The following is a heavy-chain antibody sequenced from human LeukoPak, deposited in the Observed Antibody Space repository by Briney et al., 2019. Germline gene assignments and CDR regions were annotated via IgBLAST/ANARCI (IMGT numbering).Heavy chain of an antibody. J-gene: IGHJ4*02. CDR2: IFSSGST. V-gene: IGHV4-4*07. D-gene: IGHD3-22*01. CDR1: GGSISSYY. CDR3: ARNQHTIVGLTYFFDY. Sequence: KPSETLSLTCAVSGGSISSYYWSWIRQPAGKGLEWIGRIFSSGSTNYNSSLKSRVTMSVDTSKNQFPLKMSSVTAADTAVYYCARNQHTIVGLTYFFDYWGQGLLVTVSS.